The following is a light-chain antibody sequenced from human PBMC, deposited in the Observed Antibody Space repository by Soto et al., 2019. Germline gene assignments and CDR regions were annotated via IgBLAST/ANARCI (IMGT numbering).Light chain of an antibody. CDR1: QSIGSW. Sequence: DIQMTQSPSTLSASVGDGVTITCRASQSIGSWLAWYQQKPGKAPKLLIYKATNLQSGVPSRFSGSVSGTDFSLTISSLQPVESATYFCKNYNDFQYTFGPGTKLEI. V-gene: IGKV1-5*03. CDR3: KNYNDFQYT. CDR2: KAT. J-gene: IGKJ2*01.